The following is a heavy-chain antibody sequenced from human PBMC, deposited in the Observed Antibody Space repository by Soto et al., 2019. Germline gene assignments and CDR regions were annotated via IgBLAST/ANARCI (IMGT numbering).Heavy chain of an antibody. V-gene: IGHV3-30*18. CDR3: AKRRYGDSPYWYFDL. CDR2: ISDDGSNK. J-gene: IGHJ2*01. Sequence: QVQLVESGGGVVQPGRSLRLSCAASGFTFSSYGMHWVRQAPGKGLEWVAVISDDGSNKYYADSVEGRFTISRDNSTLYLQMNSLRAEDTAVYYCAKRRYGDSPYWYFDLWGRGTLVTVSS. D-gene: IGHD4-17*01. CDR1: GFTFSSYG.